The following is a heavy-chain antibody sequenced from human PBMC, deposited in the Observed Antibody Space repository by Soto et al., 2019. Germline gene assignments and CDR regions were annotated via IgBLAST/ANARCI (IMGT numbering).Heavy chain of an antibody. V-gene: IGHV3-33*01. Sequence: PGGSLRLSCAASGFTFSSYGMHWVRQAPGKGLEWVAVIWYDGSNTYYADPVKGRFTISRDNSKNTLFLQMNSLRDEDTAVYYCASSAAWGRGTLVTVS. D-gene: IGHD6-19*01. CDR2: IWYDGSNT. CDR3: ASSAA. J-gene: IGHJ5*02. CDR1: GFTFSSYG.